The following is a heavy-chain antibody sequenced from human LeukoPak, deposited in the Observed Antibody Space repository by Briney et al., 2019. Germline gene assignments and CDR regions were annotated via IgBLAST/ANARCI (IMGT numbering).Heavy chain of an antibody. CDR2: MNPNSCNT. CDR1: GYTFTSYD. CDR3: ARSPIVATRGYYFDY. D-gene: IGHD5-12*01. Sequence: ASVKVSCKASGYTFTSYDINWVRQATGQGLEWMGWMNPNSCNTGYAQKFQGRVTMTRNTSISTADMELSSLRSEDTAVYYCARSPIVATRGYYFDYWGQGTLVTVSS. J-gene: IGHJ4*02. V-gene: IGHV1-8*01.